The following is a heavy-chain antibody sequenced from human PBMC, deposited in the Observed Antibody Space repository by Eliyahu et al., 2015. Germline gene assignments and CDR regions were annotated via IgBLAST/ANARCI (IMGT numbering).Heavy chain of an antibody. J-gene: IGHJ4*02. CDR2: INAGNGNT. CDR3: ARDGLDNIPRN. CDR1: XYTFTSYG. Sequence: QVQLVQSGAEVKKPGASVXVSCKXSXYTFTSYGMHWVRQAPGQRLEWMGWINAGNGNTKKSQKFQGRVTITRDTSASTAYMELSSLRSEDTAVYYCARDGLDNIPRNWGQGTLVTVSS. V-gene: IGHV1-3*01. D-gene: IGHD2/OR15-2a*01.